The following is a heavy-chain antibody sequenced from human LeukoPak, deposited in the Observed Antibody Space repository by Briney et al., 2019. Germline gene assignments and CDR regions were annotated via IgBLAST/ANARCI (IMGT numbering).Heavy chain of an antibody. J-gene: IGHJ4*02. D-gene: IGHD5-24*01. V-gene: IGHV3-48*04. CDR1: GFTFSNYN. Sequence: GGSLRLSCAASGFTFSNYNMNWVRQAPGKGLEWISYISSSSYSIYYADSVKGRFTISRDNAKNTLYLQMNSLRAEDTAVYYCAQLGGDGWGQGTLVTVSS. CDR3: AQLGGDG. CDR2: ISSSSYSI.